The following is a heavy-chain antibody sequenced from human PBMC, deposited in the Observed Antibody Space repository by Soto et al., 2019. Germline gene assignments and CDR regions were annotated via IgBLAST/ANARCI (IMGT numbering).Heavy chain of an antibody. CDR3: ARDVRGVNYYYYYGMHV. D-gene: IGHD3-10*01. V-gene: IGHV3-30-3*01. CDR2: ISYDGSNK. CDR1: GFTFSSYV. Sequence: GGSLRLSCAASGFTFSSYVMHWVRQAPGKGLEWVAVISYDGSNKYYADSVKGRFTISRDNSKNTLYLQMNSLRAEDTAVYYCARDVRGVNYYYYYGMHVWGQGTTVTVSS. J-gene: IGHJ6*02.